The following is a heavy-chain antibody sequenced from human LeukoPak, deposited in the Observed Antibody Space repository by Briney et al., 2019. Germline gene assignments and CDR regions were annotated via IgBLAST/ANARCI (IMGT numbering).Heavy chain of an antibody. Sequence: PGGSLRLSCAASGFTFSSYWMSWARQAPGKGLEWVANIKQDGSEKYYGDSVKGRFTISRDNSKNTLYLQMNSLRAQDTAVYYCAKMPGDFWSAFYHYFDFWGQGTLVTVSS. CDR2: IKQDGSEK. CDR3: AKMPGDFWSAFYHYFDF. V-gene: IGHV3-7*02. D-gene: IGHD3-3*01. CDR1: GFTFSSYW. J-gene: IGHJ4*02.